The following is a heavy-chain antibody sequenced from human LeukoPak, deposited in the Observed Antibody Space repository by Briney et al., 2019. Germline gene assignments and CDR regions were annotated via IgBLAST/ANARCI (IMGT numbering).Heavy chain of an antibody. CDR2: ISGSGGTT. CDR3: AKDLPQLIAVAGTGFDY. V-gene: IGHV3-23*01. CDR1: GFTFSSYD. Sequence: GGSLRLSCAASGFTFSSYDMSWVRQAPGKGPEWVSGISGSGGTTYYADSVKGRFTISRDNSKNTLYLQMNSLRAEDTAVYYCAKDLPQLIAVAGTGFDYWGQGTLVTVSS. J-gene: IGHJ4*02. D-gene: IGHD6-19*01.